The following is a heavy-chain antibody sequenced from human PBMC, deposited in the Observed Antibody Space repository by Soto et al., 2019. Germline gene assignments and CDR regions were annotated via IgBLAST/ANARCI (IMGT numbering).Heavy chain of an antibody. J-gene: IGHJ4*02. CDR1: GYTLTELS. Sequence: ASVKVSCKVSGYTLTELSMHWVRQAPGKGLEWMGGFDPEDGETIYAQKFQGRVTMTEDTSTDTAYMELSSLRSEDTAVYYCATSLRWGVGATRDIDYWGQGTLVTVSS. CDR2: FDPEDGET. V-gene: IGHV1-24*01. CDR3: ATSLRWGVGATRDIDY. D-gene: IGHD1-26*01.